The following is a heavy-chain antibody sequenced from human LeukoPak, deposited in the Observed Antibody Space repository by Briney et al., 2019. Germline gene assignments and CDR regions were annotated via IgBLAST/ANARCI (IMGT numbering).Heavy chain of an antibody. V-gene: IGHV4-59*12. J-gene: IGHJ4*02. CDR3: AREDPRYFDY. CDR1: GGSISAYY. CDR2: IYHSGST. Sequence: SETLSLTCTVSGGSISAYYWSWIRQPPGKGLEWIGYIYHSGSTYYNPSPKSRVTISVDRSKNQFSLKLSSVTAADTAVYYCAREDPRYFDYWGQGTLVTVSS.